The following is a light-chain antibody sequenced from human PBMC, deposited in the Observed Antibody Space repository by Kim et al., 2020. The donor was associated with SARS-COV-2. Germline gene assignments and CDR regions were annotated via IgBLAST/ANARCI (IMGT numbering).Light chain of an antibody. CDR1: QPCKSGY. J-gene: IGKJ2*02. V-gene: IGKV3-20*01. Sequence: VLTQSPGTLSLSPGDRATLSCRASQPCKSGYLAWFQQKPGQAPRLLISGASTRATGIPDRFSGSGSGTDFTLTISRLQPEDFAVYYCQHYDDSGCTFGQGTKLEI. CDR3: QHYDDSGCT. CDR2: GAS.